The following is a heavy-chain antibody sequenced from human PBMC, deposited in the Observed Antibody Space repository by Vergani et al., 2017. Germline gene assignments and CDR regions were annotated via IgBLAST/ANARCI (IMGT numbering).Heavy chain of an antibody. CDR3: ARDCTSGGCPDNYGMDV. V-gene: IGHV3-21*06. J-gene: IGHJ6*02. CDR1: GFTFSDFS. D-gene: IGHD2-8*01. Sequence: EVQLVESGGVVVQPGGSLRLSCAASGFTFSDFSMSWVRQAPGKGLEWVAFIGSSGPYINYADSVKGRFIISRDNTNNSLFLQLRSLRAEDAAVYYCARDCTSGGCPDNYGMDVWGQGATVTVSS. CDR2: IGSSGPYI.